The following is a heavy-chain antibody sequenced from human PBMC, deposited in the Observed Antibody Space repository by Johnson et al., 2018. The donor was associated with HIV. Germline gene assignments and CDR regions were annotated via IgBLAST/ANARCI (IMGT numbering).Heavy chain of an antibody. J-gene: IGHJ3*02. CDR2: IRSDGSNK. CDR1: GFTFSDYY. Sequence: QVQLVESGGGLVKPGGSLRLSCAASGFTFSDYYMSWIRQAPGKGLEWVAFIRSDGSNKYYADSVKGRFTISRDNSKNTLYLQMNSLRAEDTAVYYCAKDSRRWGAFSDAFDIWGQGTMVTVSS. V-gene: IGHV3-30*02. D-gene: IGHD1-26*01. CDR3: AKDSRRWGAFSDAFDI.